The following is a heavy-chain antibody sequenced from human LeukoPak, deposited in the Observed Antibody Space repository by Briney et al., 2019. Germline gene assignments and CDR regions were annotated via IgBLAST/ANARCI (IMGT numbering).Heavy chain of an antibody. CDR1: GYTFTGYY. J-gene: IGHJ4*02. CDR2: INPNSGGT. V-gene: IGHV1-2*02. CDR3: ARVLSGDLKCSSTRCAKGNFDY. D-gene: IGHD2-2*01. Sequence: ASVKVSCKASGYTFTGYYMHWVRQAPGQGLEWMGWINPNSGGTNYAQKFQGGVTMTRDTSISTAYMELSRLRSDDTAVYYCARVLSGDLKCSSTRCAKGNFDYWGQGTLVTVSS.